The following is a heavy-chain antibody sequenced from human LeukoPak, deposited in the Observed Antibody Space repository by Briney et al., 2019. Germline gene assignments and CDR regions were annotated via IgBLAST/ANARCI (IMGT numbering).Heavy chain of an antibody. CDR3: ARDLPGRVVPADESYYGMDV. D-gene: IGHD2-2*01. J-gene: IGHJ6*02. Sequence: SETLSLTCAVYGGSFSGYYWSWIRQPPGKGLEWIGEINHSGSTNYNPSLKSRVTISVDTPKNQFSLKLSSVTAADPAVYYCARDLPGRVVPADESYYGMDVWGQGTTVTVSS. CDR1: GGSFSGYY. CDR2: INHSGST. V-gene: IGHV4-34*01.